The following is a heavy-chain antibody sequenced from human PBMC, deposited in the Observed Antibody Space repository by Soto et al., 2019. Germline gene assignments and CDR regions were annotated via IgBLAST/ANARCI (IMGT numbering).Heavy chain of an antibody. V-gene: IGHV4-4*07. CDR1: GGSISSYY. CDR3: PRQWLVALDDAFDI. J-gene: IGHJ3*02. CDR2: IYTSGST. D-gene: IGHD6-19*01. Sequence: SETLSLTCTVSGGSISSYYWSWIRQPAGKGLEWLGRIYTSGSTNYNPSLKSRVTMSVDTSKNQFSLKLSSVTAADTAVYYCPRQWLVALDDAFDIWGQGTMVTVSS.